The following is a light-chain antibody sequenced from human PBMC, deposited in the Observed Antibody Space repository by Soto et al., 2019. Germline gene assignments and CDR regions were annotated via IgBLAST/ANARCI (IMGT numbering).Light chain of an antibody. CDR2: HAS. V-gene: IGKV1-5*01. J-gene: IGKJ1*01. CDR3: QQYNSYS. Sequence: DIQMTQSPSTLSVSLGDKVTITCRASQTISSWLAWYQQKPGKAPKLLIYHASTLESGVPSRFSGSGSGTEFTLTISSLQPDGFATYYCQQYNSYSFGQGTKVDIK. CDR1: QTISSW.